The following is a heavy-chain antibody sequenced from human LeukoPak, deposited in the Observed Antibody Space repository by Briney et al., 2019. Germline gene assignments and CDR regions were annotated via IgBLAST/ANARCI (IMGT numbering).Heavy chain of an antibody. CDR1: GYTFTSYG. J-gene: IGHJ4*02. D-gene: IGHD6-19*01. V-gene: IGHV1-18*01. CDR3: ARQGTYSSAIGMGY. Sequence: ASVKVSCKASGYTFTSYGISWVRQAPGQGLEWMGWISAYNGNTSYAQKFQGRVTMTRDTSTRTVYMEVNSLRSEDTAVYYCARQGTYSSAIGMGYWGQGTLVTVSS. CDR2: ISAYNGNT.